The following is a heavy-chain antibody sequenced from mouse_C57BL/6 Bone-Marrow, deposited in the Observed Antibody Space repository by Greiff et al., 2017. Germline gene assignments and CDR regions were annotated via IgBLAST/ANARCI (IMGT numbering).Heavy chain of an antibody. Sequence: EVKLVESGGDLVKPGGSLKLSCAASGFTFSSYGMSWVRQTPDQRLEWVATISSGGSYTYYPDSVKGRYTISRDNAKNTLYLQKSSLKSEDTAMYYCARRGDVYYARDYWGQGTSVTVSS. J-gene: IGHJ4*01. D-gene: IGHD3-3*01. V-gene: IGHV5-6*02. CDR3: ARRGDVYYARDY. CDR1: GFTFSSYG. CDR2: ISSGGSYT.